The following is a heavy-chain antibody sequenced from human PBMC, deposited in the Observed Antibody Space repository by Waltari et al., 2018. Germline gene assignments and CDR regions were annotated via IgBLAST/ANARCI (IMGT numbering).Heavy chain of an antibody. CDR1: YYSIPGGYY. D-gene: IGHD2-15*01. J-gene: IGHJ1*01. V-gene: IGHV4-38-2*01. CDR2: IYHDGTT. Sequence: QVELQESGPGLVKPSETLSLTCAVSYYSIPGGYYWGWVRQPPGKGLEWIGNIYHDGTTYNSPSLKSRVIITLDTSENRFSLKLTSVTAADTAVYYGARLSLGYCRGASALCYKNDAWGQGTLVTVSS. CDR3: ARLSLGYCRGASALCYKNDA.